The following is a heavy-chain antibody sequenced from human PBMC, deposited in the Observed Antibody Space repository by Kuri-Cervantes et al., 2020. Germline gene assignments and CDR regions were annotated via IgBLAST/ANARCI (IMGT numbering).Heavy chain of an antibody. CDR3: ARGRTPPTYYYDSSGYYRHAEYFQH. CDR2: INHSGST. D-gene: IGHD3-22*01. CDR1: GYSISSGYY. Sequence: SQTLSLTCAVSGYSISSGYYWGWIRQPPGKGLEWIGEINHSGSTNYNPSLKSRVTISVDTSKNQFSLKLSSVTAADTAVYYCARGRTPPTYYYDSSGYYRHAEYFQHWGQGTLVTVSS. V-gene: IGHV4-38-2*01. J-gene: IGHJ1*01.